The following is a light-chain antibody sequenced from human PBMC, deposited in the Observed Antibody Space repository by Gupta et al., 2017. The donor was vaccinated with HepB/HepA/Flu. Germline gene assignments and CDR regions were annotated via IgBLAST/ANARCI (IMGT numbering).Light chain of an antibody. CDR2: GAS. J-gene: IGKJ1*01. V-gene: IGKV3-15*01. Sequence: EILLTQSPATLSLSPGERATLSCRASQSVGSNLDWYQQKPGKAPRLLIYGASSRATGIPARFSGSGYGTEFTLTISSLQSEDFAVYYCQQYNNWLWTFGQGTKVEIK. CDR1: QSVGSN. CDR3: QQYNNWLWT.